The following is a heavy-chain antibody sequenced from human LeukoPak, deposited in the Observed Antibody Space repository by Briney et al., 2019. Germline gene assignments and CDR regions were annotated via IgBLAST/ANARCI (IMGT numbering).Heavy chain of an antibody. J-gene: IGHJ4*02. D-gene: IGHD3-16*01. V-gene: IGHV4-34*01. CDR1: GGSSSGYY. CDR3: ARGSPGGQY. Sequence: SETLSLTCAVYGGSSSGYYWSWIRQPPGKGLEWIGEINHSGSTNYNPSLKSRVTISVDTSKNQFSLKLSSVTAADTAVYYCARGSPGGQYWGQGTLVTVSS. CDR2: INHSGST.